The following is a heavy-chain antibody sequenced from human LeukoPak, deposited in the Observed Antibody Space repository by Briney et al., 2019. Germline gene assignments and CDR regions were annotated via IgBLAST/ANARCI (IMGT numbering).Heavy chain of an antibody. J-gene: IGHJ4*02. V-gene: IGHV4-59*01. CDR1: GGSISSYY. D-gene: IGHD4-17*01. CDR2: IYYSGST. Sequence: SETLSLTCTVSGGSISSYYWSWIRQPPGKGLEWIGYIYYSGSTNYNPSLKSRVTISVDTSKNQLSLTLSSVTAADTAVYYRARAGPPDDYGDYFDYWGQGTLVTVSS. CDR3: ARAGPPDDYGDYFDY.